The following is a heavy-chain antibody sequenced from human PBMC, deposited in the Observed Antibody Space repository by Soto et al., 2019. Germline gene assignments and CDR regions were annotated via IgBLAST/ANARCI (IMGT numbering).Heavy chain of an antibody. V-gene: IGHV3-15*01. J-gene: IGHJ4*02. CDR3: TTDLNGGFDY. CDR2: IKSETDGETT. CDR1: GFGFSNAW. D-gene: IGHD2-8*01. Sequence: EVQLVESGGGFVKPGGSLRISCAASGFGFSNAWMSWVRQAPVKGLEWVGRIKSETDGETTDYVAPVKGRFTISRDDSKNTLYLQMTSLKIEDTAVYYCTTDLNGGFDYWGRGTLVTVSS.